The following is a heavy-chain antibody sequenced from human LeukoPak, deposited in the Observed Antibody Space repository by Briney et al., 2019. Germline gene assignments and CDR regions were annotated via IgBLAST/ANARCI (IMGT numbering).Heavy chain of an antibody. J-gene: IGHJ4*02. CDR1: GGSISSSYW. CDR3: AGAPIQGGFYDNVGQSSPPPDY. D-gene: IGHD2/OR15-2a*01. Sequence: PSETLSLTCGVSGGSISSSYWWSWVRQPPGKGLEWIGEIYHSGSTNYNPSLKSRVTVSMDKSKNQFSLNLSSVTAADTAMYYCAGAPIQGGFYDNVGQSSPPPDYWGQGTLVAVSS. V-gene: IGHV4-4*02. CDR2: IYHSGST.